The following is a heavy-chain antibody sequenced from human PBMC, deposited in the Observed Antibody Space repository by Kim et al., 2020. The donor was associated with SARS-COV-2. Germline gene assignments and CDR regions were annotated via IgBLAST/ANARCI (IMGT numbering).Heavy chain of an antibody. Sequence: LKGRVTISVDTSKNQFSLKLGSVTAADTAVYYCARGGTMVRGVIRYYFDYWGQGTLVTVSS. CDR3: ARGGTMVRGVIRYYFDY. V-gene: IGHV4-34*01. D-gene: IGHD3-10*01. J-gene: IGHJ4*02.